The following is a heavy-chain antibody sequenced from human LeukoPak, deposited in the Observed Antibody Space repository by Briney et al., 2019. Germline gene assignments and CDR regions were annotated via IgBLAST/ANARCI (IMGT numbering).Heavy chain of an antibody. CDR1: GGTISSYY. Sequence: PSETLSLTCTVSGGTISSYYWSWIRQPPGKGLEWLGYIYYSGSTNYNPSHKSRVAISVDTYKSQFSLKLSSVTAADTAVYYCATTPNCRGGSCYSRWFDPWGQGTLVTVSS. V-gene: IGHV4-59*01. CDR2: IYYSGST. CDR3: ATTPNCRGGSCYSRWFDP. D-gene: IGHD2-15*01. J-gene: IGHJ5*02.